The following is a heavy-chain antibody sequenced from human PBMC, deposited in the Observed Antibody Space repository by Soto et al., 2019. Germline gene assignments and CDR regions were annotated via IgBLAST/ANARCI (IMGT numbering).Heavy chain of an antibody. Sequence: QVQLVQSGAEVKKPGSSVKVSCKASGGTFSSYAISWVRQAPGQGLEWMGGIIPIFGTANYAQKFQGRVTITAGKSTSTAYMELSSLRSEDTAVYYCARERGSAAAEYYYYGMDVWGQGTTVTVSS. CDR2: IIPIFGTA. CDR3: ARERGSAAAEYYYYGMDV. V-gene: IGHV1-69*06. J-gene: IGHJ6*02. CDR1: GGTFSSYA. D-gene: IGHD2-2*01.